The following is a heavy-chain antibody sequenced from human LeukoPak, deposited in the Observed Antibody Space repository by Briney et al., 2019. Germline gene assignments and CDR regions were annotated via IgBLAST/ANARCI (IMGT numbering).Heavy chain of an antibody. D-gene: IGHD1-26*01. CDR3: ARMGATDYFDY. J-gene: IGHJ4*02. V-gene: IGHV3-53*01. CDR2: IYSGGST. CDR1: GFTVSSNY. Sequence: PGGSLRLAWAASGFTVSSNYMSWVRQAPGKGLEWVSVIYSGGSTYYADSVRGRFTISRDNSKNTLYLQMNSLRAEDTAVYSCARMGATDYFDYWGQGTLVTVSS.